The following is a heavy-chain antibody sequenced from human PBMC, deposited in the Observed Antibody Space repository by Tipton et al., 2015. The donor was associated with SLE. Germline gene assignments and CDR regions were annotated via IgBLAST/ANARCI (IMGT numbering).Heavy chain of an antibody. CDR2: IYYSGST. CDR3: VRGRPGIAAAGTYDY. J-gene: IGHJ4*02. V-gene: IGHV4-59*11. CDR1: GGSISSHY. Sequence: TLSLTCTVSGGSISSHYWSWIRQPPGKGLEWIGYIYYSGSTNYNPSLKSRVTISVDTSKNQFSLRLSSVTAADTAVYYCVRGRPGIAAAGTYDYWGQGTLVTVSS. D-gene: IGHD6-13*01.